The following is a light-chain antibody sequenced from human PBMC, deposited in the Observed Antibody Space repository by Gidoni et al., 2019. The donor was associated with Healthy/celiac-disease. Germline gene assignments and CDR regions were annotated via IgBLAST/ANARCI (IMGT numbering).Light chain of an antibody. Sequence: QSALTQPASESGSPGQSITISCTGTSSDVGSYNLVSWYQQHPGKAPKLMIYEGSKRPSGVSNRFSGSKSSNTASLTISGLQAEDEADYYCCSYAGSSIVVFGGGTKLTVL. CDR1: SSDVGSYNL. J-gene: IGLJ2*01. CDR2: EGS. V-gene: IGLV2-23*01. CDR3: CSYAGSSIVV.